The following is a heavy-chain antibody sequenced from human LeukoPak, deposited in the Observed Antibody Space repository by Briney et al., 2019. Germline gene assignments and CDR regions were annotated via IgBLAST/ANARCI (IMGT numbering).Heavy chain of an antibody. CDR2: IYYSGST. CDR3: ARGSRAYYGSGSYYDY. V-gene: IGHV4-59*01. Sequence: GSLRLSCAASGFTFSNYVMSWVRQPPGKGLEWIGFIYYSGSTNYNPSLKSRVTISVDTSKNQFSLKLSSVTAADTAVYYCARGSRAYYGSGSYYDYWGQGTLVTVSS. J-gene: IGHJ4*02. D-gene: IGHD3-10*01. CDR1: GFTFSNYV.